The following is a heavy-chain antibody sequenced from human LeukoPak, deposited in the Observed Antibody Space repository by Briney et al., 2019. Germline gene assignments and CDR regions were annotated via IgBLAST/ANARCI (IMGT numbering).Heavy chain of an antibody. D-gene: IGHD6-6*01. CDR3: ARAVCPTIKFCDSSYFMDV. J-gene: IGHJ6*03. CDR1: GFSFDDLG. V-gene: IGHV3-20*04. Sequence: WGSRRLSCAASGFSFDDLGMTWVRQVPGKGLEWVAGINWNGASTGYADSVRGRFTISRDNAKNSLYLQMNSLRAEDTALYYCARAVCPTIKFCDSSYFMDVWGKGTTVNVS. CDR2: INWNGAST.